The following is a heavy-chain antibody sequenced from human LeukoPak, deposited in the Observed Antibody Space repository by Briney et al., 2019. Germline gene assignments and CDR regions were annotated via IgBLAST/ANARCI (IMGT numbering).Heavy chain of an antibody. CDR2: SYMSETT. D-gene: IGHD6-19*01. J-gene: IGHJ4*02. CDR1: GGSTNGYY. CDR3: ARGSGWLDY. V-gene: IGHV4-4*07. Sequence: SETLSLTCTVSGGSTNGYYGTWIRQPAGKGLEWIGRSYMSETTNFNPSLKSRVTMSVDASKKQASLKLTSVTAADTAVYYCARGSGWLDYWGQGTLVTVSP.